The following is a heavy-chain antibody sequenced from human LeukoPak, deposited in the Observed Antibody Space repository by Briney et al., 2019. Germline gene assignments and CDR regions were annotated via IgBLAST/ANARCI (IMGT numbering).Heavy chain of an antibody. J-gene: IGHJ4*02. Sequence: GGSLRLSCAVSGFTFSDYWVHWVRQAPGKGLVWVSRINTDGSTTNCADSVKGRFTISRDNAKNTLYLQMSSLRADDTAVYYCARGYYNSSEGGNEYWGQGTLVTVSS. CDR3: ARGYYNSSEGGNEY. V-gene: IGHV3-74*01. CDR1: GFTFSDYW. CDR2: INTDGSTT. D-gene: IGHD2/OR15-2a*01.